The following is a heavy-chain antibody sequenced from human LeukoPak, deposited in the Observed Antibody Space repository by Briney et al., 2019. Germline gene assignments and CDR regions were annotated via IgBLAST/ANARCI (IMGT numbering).Heavy chain of an antibody. CDR3: AKDGGGFGFGGGNYFDY. CDR2: ISSSSSYI. J-gene: IGHJ4*02. Sequence: GGSLRLSCAASGFTFSSYSMNWVRQAPGKGLEWVSSISSSSSYIYYADSVKGRFTISRDNAKNSLYLQMNSLRTEDTALYYCAKDGGGFGFGGGNYFDYWGQGTLVTVSS. V-gene: IGHV3-21*04. D-gene: IGHD3-10*01. CDR1: GFTFSSYS.